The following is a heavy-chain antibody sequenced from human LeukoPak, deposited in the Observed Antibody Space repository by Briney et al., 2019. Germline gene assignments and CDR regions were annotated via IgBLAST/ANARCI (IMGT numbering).Heavy chain of an antibody. CDR3: AKSRWGYYDCGES. Sequence: PGGSLRLSCAATGFSFSDYHLSWIRQAPGEGLEWLSYISPSGGTTVYYADSVKGRFTISRDNSKNTLYLQMNSLRAEDTAVYYCAKSRWGYYDCGESWGQGTLVTVSS. D-gene: IGHD3-22*01. CDR2: ISPSGGTTV. CDR1: GFSFSDYH. J-gene: IGHJ5*02. V-gene: IGHV3-11*01.